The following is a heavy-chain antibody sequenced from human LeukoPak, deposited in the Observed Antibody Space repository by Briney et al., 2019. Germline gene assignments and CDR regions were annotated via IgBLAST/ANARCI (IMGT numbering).Heavy chain of an antibody. CDR2: INPKNNGT. Sequence: ASVKVSCKASGYTFTDYYIHWVRQASGQGLEWRAWINPKNNGTKYAQTFQGRVTVTSDTSISTAYMDLSPLTSDDTAVYYCVRGVGSPNWLDPWGQGTLVTVSS. CDR1: GYTFTDYY. D-gene: IGHD1-26*01. J-gene: IGHJ5*02. V-gene: IGHV1-2*02. CDR3: VRGVGSPNWLDP.